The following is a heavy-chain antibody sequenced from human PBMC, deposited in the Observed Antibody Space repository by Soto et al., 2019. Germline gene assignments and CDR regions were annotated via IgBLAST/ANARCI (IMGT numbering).Heavy chain of an antibody. Sequence: QVQLVQSGAEVKKPGASVKVSCKASGYTFTRYDINWVRQATGQGLEWMGWMNPNSGNTGYAQKFQGRVTMTRNTSISTAYMELSSLRSEDTTGYYCAGDYCTNRVCYSRWFDPTGQGTLVTVST. CDR1: GYTFTRYD. CDR3: AGDYCTNRVCYSRWFDP. J-gene: IGHJ5*02. V-gene: IGHV1-8*01. D-gene: IGHD2-8*01. CDR2: MNPNSGNT.